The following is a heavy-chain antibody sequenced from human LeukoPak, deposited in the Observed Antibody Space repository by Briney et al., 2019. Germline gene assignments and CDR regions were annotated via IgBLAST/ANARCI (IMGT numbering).Heavy chain of an antibody. Sequence: GGSLRLSCAASGFTFKSFVMGWVRQAPGRGLEWVSYISKRSGYIYHTDSVEGRFTTSRDNANDSVYLQMNNLRVEDTATYFCARFDGGFDSWGQETLVTVSS. J-gene: IGHJ4*02. CDR1: GFTFKSFV. CDR2: ISKRSGYI. V-gene: IGHV3-21*05. CDR3: ARFDGGFDS. D-gene: IGHD3-9*01.